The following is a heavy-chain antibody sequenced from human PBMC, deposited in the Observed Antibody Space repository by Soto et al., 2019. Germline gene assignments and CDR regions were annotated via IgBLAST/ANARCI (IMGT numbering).Heavy chain of an antibody. CDR2: KSYDGSNK. CDR3: ANLLDDTACTSSSCPHAFQI. Sequence: PGGSQRLSCEASGFTSGFTFSTYGMHWVRQVPGKGLEWVAVKSYDGSNKYYADSVKGRFTISRDNSKNTLYLQMNSLRAEGTAVDACANLLDDTACTSSSCPHAFQIGGQGTMVTV. CDR1: GFTFSTYG. J-gene: IGHJ3*02. D-gene: IGHD2-2*01. V-gene: IGHV3-30*18.